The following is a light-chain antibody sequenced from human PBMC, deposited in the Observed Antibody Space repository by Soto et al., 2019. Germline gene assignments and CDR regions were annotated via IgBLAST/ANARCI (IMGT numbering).Light chain of an antibody. CDR1: SGHSSNV. CDR2: LEGSGSY. CDR3: DTWDSSTWV. V-gene: IGLV4-60*03. Sequence: QSVLTQSSSASASLGSSVKLTCTLSSGHSSNVIAWHQQQPGKAPQYLMKLEGSGSYNKGSGVPDRFSGSSSGADPYLTIPDDQAEDEAAYSYDTWDSSTWVFGGGTKLTVL. J-gene: IGLJ3*02.